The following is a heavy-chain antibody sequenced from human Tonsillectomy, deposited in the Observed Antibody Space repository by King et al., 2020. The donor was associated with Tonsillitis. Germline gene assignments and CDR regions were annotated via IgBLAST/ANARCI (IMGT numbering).Heavy chain of an antibody. CDR2: IYYSGST. CDR1: GASISSYY. CDR3: ARLPDYYDFWSGYPGAFDI. J-gene: IGHJ3*02. D-gene: IGHD3-3*01. Sequence: HVQLQESGPGLVKPSETLSLTCTVSGASISSYYWSWIRQPPGKGLEWIGYIYYSGSTNYNPSLKSRVTISVDRSKNQFSLKLSSVTAADTAVYYCARLPDYYDFWSGYPGAFDIWGQGTMVTVSS. V-gene: IGHV4-59*08.